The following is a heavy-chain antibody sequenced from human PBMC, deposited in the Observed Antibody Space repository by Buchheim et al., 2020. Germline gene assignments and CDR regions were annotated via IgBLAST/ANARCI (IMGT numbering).Heavy chain of an antibody. CDR3: ARGPYYYDYSGYYNFDY. J-gene: IGHJ4*02. CDR2: SSSSSSYI. D-gene: IGHD3-22*01. V-gene: IGHV3-21*01. Sequence: EVQLVESGGGLVKPGGSLRLSCAASGFTFSSYSMNWVRQAPGKGLEWVSSSSSSSSYIYYADSVKGRFTISRDNAKNSLYLQMNSLRAEDTAVYYCARGPYYYDYSGYYNFDYWGQGTL. CDR1: GFTFSSYS.